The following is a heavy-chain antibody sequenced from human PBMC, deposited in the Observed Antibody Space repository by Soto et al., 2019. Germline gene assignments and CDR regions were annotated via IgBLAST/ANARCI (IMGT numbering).Heavy chain of an antibody. J-gene: IGHJ4*02. Sequence: QVQLQESGPGLVKPSETLSLTCTVSGASISSAYWSLIRQPPGKGLEWIGYIYYSGSTNYNDSLKSRVTISLDTSKNQFSLNLSSVTAADTAVYYCVATMVRGVGDYWGQGTLVTVSS. V-gene: IGHV4-59*01. CDR3: VATMVRGVGDY. D-gene: IGHD3-10*01. CDR1: GASISSAY. CDR2: IYYSGST.